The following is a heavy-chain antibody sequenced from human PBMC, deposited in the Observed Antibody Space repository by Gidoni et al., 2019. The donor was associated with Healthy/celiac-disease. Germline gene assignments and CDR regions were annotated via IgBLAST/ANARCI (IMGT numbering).Heavy chain of an antibody. CDR3: ARFSPYGMDV. J-gene: IGHJ6*02. V-gene: IGHV4-34*01. CDR1: GGSFSGYY. Sequence: QVQLQQWGVGLLQPSDTLSLTCAVYGGSFSGYYWSWIRQPPGQGLEWIGEINHSGRTNYNPSLKSRVTISVDTSKNQFSLKLSSVTAADTAVYYCARFSPYGMDVWGQGTTVTVSS. CDR2: INHSGRT.